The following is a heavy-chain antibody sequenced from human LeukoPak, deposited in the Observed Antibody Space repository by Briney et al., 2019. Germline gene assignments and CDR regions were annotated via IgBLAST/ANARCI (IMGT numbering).Heavy chain of an antibody. D-gene: IGHD2-2*01. J-gene: IGHJ6*03. Sequence: SVKLSCKASGGTFSSYAISWVRQAPGQGLEWMGGIIPIFGTANYAQKFQGRVTITADESTSTAYMELSSLRSEDTAVYYCARGMSVGYCSSTSCRTYYYYYMDVWGKGTTVTVSS. V-gene: IGHV1-69*01. CDR3: ARGMSVGYCSSTSCRTYYYYYMDV. CDR1: GGTFSSYA. CDR2: IIPIFGTA.